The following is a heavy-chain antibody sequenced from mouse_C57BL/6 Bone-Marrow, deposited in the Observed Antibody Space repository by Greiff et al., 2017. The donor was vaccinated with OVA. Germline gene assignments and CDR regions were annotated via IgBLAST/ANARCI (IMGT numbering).Heavy chain of an antibody. J-gene: IGHJ4*01. Sequence: EVQGVESGGGLVQPGGSLKLSCAASGFTFSDFYMYWIRQTPEKRLEWVANISNGGGSTYYPDTVKGRFTISRDNAKNTLYLQMSRLKSEDTAMYYCARLVARDYWGQGTSVTVSS. CDR2: ISNGGGST. CDR1: GFTFSDFY. CDR3: ARLVARDY. V-gene: IGHV5-12*01.